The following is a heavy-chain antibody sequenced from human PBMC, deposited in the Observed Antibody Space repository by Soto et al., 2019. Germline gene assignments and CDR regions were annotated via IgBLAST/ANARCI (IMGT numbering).Heavy chain of an antibody. CDR2: ISNDGTNK. Sequence: PWGSLRLSCAASGFTFINYAMHFFRHSLFKWLEWVAVISNDGTNKYYADSVKGRFTISRDTSKNTLYLQMNSLRAEDTAVYYCARGTNDFWSSYYTAGDYYFDYWSQGILVTVSS. V-gene: IGHV3-30-3*01. J-gene: IGHJ4*02. CDR3: ARGTNDFWSSYYTAGDYYFDY. CDR1: GFTFINYA. D-gene: IGHD3-3*01.